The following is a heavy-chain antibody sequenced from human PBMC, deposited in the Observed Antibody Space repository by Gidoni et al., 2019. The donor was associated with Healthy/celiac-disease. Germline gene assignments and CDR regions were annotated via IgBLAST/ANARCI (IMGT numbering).Heavy chain of an antibody. CDR1: GFPFSSYA. D-gene: IGHD5-18*01. V-gene: IGHV3-23*01. J-gene: IGHJ4*02. CDR3: ANADTAMVPFDY. CDR2: ISGSGGST. Sequence: EVQLLESGGGLVQPGGSLRLSCAASGFPFSSYAMSWVRQAPGKGLEWVSAISGSGGSTYYADSVKGRFTISRDNSKNTLYLQMNSLRAEDTAVYYCANADTAMVPFDYWGQGTLVTVSS.